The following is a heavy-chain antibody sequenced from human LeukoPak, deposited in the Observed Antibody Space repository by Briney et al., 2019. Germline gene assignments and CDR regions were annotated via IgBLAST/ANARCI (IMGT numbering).Heavy chain of an antibody. D-gene: IGHD3-16*01. CDR1: GYTLTELS. V-gene: IGHV1-24*01. Sequence: ASVKVSCKVSGYTLTELSMHWVRQAPGKGLEWMGGFDPEDGETIYAQKFQGRVTMTEDTSTDTAYMELSSLRSEDTAVYYCATFTRPSTFFGYWGQGTLVTVSS. J-gene: IGHJ4*02. CDR2: FDPEDGET. CDR3: ATFTRPSTFFGY.